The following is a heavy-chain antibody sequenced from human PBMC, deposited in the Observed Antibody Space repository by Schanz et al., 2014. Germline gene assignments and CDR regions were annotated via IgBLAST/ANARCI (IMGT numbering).Heavy chain of an antibody. Sequence: QGQLVQSGPEVKEPGASVKVSCEASRYTFTSYGINWVRQAPGQGLEWMGWINPNSGGTNYAQKFQGRVTMTRDTSISTAYMELSRLRSDDTAVYYCARAGQDFEYSSLSPIWYFDLWGRGTLVTVSS. CDR3: ARAGQDFEYSSLSPIWYFDL. J-gene: IGHJ2*01. CDR1: RYTFTSYG. CDR2: INPNSGGT. V-gene: IGHV1-2*02. D-gene: IGHD6-6*01.